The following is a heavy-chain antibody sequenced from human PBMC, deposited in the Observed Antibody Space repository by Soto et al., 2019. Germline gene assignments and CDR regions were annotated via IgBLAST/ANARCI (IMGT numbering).Heavy chain of an antibody. D-gene: IGHD5-18*01. CDR1: GFTFSSYG. CDR2: ISYDGSNK. Sequence: GGSLRLSCAASGFTFSSYGMHWVRQAPGKGLEWVAVISYDGSNKYYADSVKGRFTISRDNSKNTLYLQMNSLRAEDTAVYYCAKERGYSYGLIDYWGQGTLVTVSS. CDR3: AKERGYSYGLIDY. V-gene: IGHV3-30*18. J-gene: IGHJ4*02.